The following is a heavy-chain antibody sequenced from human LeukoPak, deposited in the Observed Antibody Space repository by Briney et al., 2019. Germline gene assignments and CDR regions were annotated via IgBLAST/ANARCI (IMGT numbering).Heavy chain of an antibody. CDR3: ARHRAYSSSSPFDY. J-gene: IGHJ4*02. CDR2: IYYTGST. Sequence: SETLSLTCSVSGGSTSSLYWSWIRQPPGKGLEWIGYIYYTGSTNYNPSLKSRVTMFVDMSKNQYSLRLSSVTAADTAVYCCARHRAYSSSSPFDYWGQGILVTVSS. D-gene: IGHD6-6*01. V-gene: IGHV4-59*08. CDR1: GGSTSSLY.